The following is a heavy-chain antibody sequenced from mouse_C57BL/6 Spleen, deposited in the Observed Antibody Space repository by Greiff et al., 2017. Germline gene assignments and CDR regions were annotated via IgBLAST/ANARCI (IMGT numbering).Heavy chain of an antibody. Sequence: VQLQQSGPGLVQPSQSLSITCTVSGFSFTSYGVHWVRQSPGKGLEWLGVIWRGGSTDYNAAFMSRLSITKDNSKSQVFFKMNSLQADDTAIYYCASPYYGSSHYAMDYWGQGTSVTVSS. CDR3: ASPYYGSSHYAMDY. J-gene: IGHJ4*01. CDR1: GFSFTSYG. V-gene: IGHV2-5*01. D-gene: IGHD1-1*01. CDR2: IWRGGST.